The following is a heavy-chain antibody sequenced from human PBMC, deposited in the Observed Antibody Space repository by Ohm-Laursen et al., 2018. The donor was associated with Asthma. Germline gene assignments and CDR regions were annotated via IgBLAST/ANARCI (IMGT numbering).Heavy chain of an antibody. CDR3: ASPSRRINYFDY. J-gene: IGHJ4*02. Sequence: SLRLSCAASGFTFSSYGMHWVRQAPGKGLEWVAVISYDGSNKYYADSVKGRFTISRDNSKNTLYLQMNSLRVEDTAVYYCASPSRRINYFDYWGQGTLVTVSS. V-gene: IGHV3-30*03. CDR1: GFTFSSYG. CDR2: ISYDGSNK. D-gene: IGHD2/OR15-2a*01.